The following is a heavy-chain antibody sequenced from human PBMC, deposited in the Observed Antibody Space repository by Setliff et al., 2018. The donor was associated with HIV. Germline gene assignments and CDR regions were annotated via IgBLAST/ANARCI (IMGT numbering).Heavy chain of an antibody. CDR1: GGSINRSNYY. CDR2: ISYTGST. Sequence: KPSETLSLTCTVPGGSINRSNYYWGWIRQPPGKGLEWIGTISYTGSTYYDTSLKSRVTISLDTSKNQFFLKLSSVTAPDTAIYYCARQTWEYYDTLTGYYRGPKNYESWGQGTLVTVSS. CDR3: ARQTWEYYDTLTGYYRGPKNYES. J-gene: IGHJ4*02. V-gene: IGHV4-39*01. D-gene: IGHD3-9*01.